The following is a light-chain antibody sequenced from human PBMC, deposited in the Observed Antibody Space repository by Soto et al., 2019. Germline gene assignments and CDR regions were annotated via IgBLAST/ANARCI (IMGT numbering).Light chain of an antibody. CDR1: SSNIGNNY. V-gene: IGLV1-51*01. Sequence: QSVAKHAPSVHPAPRDKGAISCAGSSSNIGNNYVSWYQQLPGTAPKLLIYDNNKRPSGIPDRFSGSKSGSSATLGITGLQAGDEVDYYCGTGDSSLTPVVFGAG. CDR3: GTGDSSLTPVV. J-gene: IGLJ2*01. CDR2: DNN.